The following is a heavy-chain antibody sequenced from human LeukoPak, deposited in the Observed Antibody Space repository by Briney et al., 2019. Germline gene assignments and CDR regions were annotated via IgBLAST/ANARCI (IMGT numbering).Heavy chain of an antibody. CDR2: ISSSGSTI. D-gene: IGHD3-22*01. Sequence: PGGSLRLSCAASGFTFSSYEMNWVRQAPGKGLEWVSYISSSGSTIYYADSVKGRFTISRDNAKNSLYLQMNSLRAEDTAVYYCARDISYYDSSGYYGYWGQGTLVTVSS. V-gene: IGHV3-48*03. J-gene: IGHJ4*02. CDR1: GFTFSSYE. CDR3: ARDISYYDSSGYYGY.